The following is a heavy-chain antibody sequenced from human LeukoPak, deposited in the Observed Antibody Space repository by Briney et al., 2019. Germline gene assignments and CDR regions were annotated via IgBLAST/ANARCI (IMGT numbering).Heavy chain of an antibody. V-gene: IGHV3-15*07. CDR2: IKSKTDGGTT. D-gene: IGHD3-3*01. Sequence: PGGSLRLSCAASGFTFSNAWMNWVRQAPGKGLEWVGRIKSKTDGGTTDYAAPVKGRLTISRDDSKNMLYLQMNSLKTEDTAVYYCTPSEGTPYDFWSGYSGWGQGTLVTVSS. CDR1: GFTFSNAW. J-gene: IGHJ4*02. CDR3: TPSEGTPYDFWSGYSG.